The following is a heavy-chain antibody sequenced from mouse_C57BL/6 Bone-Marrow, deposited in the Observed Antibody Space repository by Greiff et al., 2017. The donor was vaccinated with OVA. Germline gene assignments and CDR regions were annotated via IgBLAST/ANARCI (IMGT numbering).Heavy chain of an antibody. CDR3: TALLGMDY. Sequence: EVQGVESGGGLVQPGGSMKLSCVASGFTFSNYWMNWVRQSPEKGLEWVAQIRLKSDNYATHYAESVKGRFTISRDDSKSSVYLQMNNLRAEDTGIYYCTALLGMDYWGQGTSVTVSS. V-gene: IGHV6-3*01. J-gene: IGHJ4*01. CDR1: GFTFSNYW. CDR2: IRLKSDNYAT. D-gene: IGHD1-1*01.